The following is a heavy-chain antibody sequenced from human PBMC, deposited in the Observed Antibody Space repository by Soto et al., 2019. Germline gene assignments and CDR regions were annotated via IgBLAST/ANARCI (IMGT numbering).Heavy chain of an antibody. CDR2: IYYSGST. J-gene: IGHJ3*02. CDR3: ARADYDTDAFDI. CDR1: GGSISSGDYY. D-gene: IGHD3-22*01. Sequence: SETLSLTCTVSGGSISSGDYYWSWIRQPPGKGLEWIGYIYYSGSTYYNPSLKSRVTISVDTSKNQFSLKLSSVTAADTAVHYCARADYDTDAFDIWGQGTMVTVSS. V-gene: IGHV4-30-4*01.